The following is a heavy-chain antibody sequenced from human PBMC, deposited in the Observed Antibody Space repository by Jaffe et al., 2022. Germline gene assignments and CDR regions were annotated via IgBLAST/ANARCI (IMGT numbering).Heavy chain of an antibody. D-gene: IGHD2-8*02. CDR2: INAGNGNT. Sequence: QVQLVQSGAEVKKPGASVKVSCKASGYTFTSYAMHWVRQAPGQRLEWMGWINAGNGNTKYSQKFQGRVTITRDTSASTAYMELSSLRSEDTAVYYCARGDCTGGVCYTRTGTTQYYYYYYYMDVWGKGTTVTVSS. CDR3: ARGDCTGGVCYTRTGTTQYYYYYYYMDV. CDR1: GYTFTSYA. V-gene: IGHV1-3*01. J-gene: IGHJ6*03.